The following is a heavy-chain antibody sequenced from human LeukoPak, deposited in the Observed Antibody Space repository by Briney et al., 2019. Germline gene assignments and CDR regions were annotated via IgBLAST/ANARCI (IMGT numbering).Heavy chain of an antibody. CDR3: SKWKAIVLVPAARSPIDY. Sequence: GESLKISCKGSGYSFSNFGMSWVRQAPGKGLEWISTISSSGVSTYYADSVKGRFTISRDNSKHTLYLQMNSLRAEDTAVYYCSKWKAIVLVPAARSPIDYWGQGTLVTVSS. CDR2: ISSSGVST. J-gene: IGHJ4*02. D-gene: IGHD2-2*01. CDR1: GYSFSNFG. V-gene: IGHV3-23*01.